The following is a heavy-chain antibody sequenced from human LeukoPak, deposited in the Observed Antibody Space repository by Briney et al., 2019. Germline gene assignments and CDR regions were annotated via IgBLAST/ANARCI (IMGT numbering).Heavy chain of an antibody. D-gene: IGHD5-18*01. V-gene: IGHV3-30*02. J-gene: IGHJ3*02. CDR2: IRYDGSNK. CDR3: AKDAGIQLWSGAFDI. Sequence: GGSLTLSCEATGFTFSSYGMHWVRQAPGKGLEWVAFIRYDGSNKYSADSVKGRFTISRDNSKNTLYLQMNSLRAEDTAVYYCAKDAGIQLWSGAFDIWGQGTMVTVSS. CDR1: GFTFSSYG.